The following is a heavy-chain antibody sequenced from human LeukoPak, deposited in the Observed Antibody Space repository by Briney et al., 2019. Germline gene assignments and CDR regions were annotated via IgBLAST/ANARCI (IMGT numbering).Heavy chain of an antibody. CDR3: TKSDWFDP. V-gene: IGHV3-74*01. Sequence: GGSLRLSCAASGFTFSAYWMHWVRQAPGKGLVWVSRIKSDGSSTSYADSVKGRFTISRDNAKNTLYLQMNSLRAGDTAMYYCTKSDWFDPWGQGTLVTVSS. J-gene: IGHJ5*02. CDR1: GFTFSAYW. CDR2: IKSDGSST.